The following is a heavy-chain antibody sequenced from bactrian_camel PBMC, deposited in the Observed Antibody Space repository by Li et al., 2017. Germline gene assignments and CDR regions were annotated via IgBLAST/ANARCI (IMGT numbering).Heavy chain of an antibody. V-gene: IGHV3S55*01. J-gene: IGHJ4*01. CDR1: PRAYGTWC. CDR3: AATAGGDYDGGSWNWLFRPRWPYW. CDR2: IDSNGST. Sequence: HVQLVESGGASVQAGGSLRLSCEWYPRAYGTWCMYWFRQVPGKEREGVAGIDSNGSTSYADSVKGRFTITKDNAKNTLILQMNSLKPEDTAVYYCAATAGGDYDGGSWNWLFRPRWPYWWGQGTQVTVS. D-gene: IGHD6*01.